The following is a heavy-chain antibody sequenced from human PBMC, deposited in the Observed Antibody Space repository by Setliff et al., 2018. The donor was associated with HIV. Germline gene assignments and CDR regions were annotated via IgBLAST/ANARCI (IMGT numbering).Heavy chain of an antibody. D-gene: IGHD3-3*01. V-gene: IGHV3-23*01. CDR3: ARAPGRFVYNSYFFDY. Sequence: PGGSLRLSCAASGFAFDNYCMTWVRQAPGKGLEWVSGISGTAVTTHYADAVKGRFTISRDNSTNTLYLQMSSLRVEDTALYYCARAPGRFVYNSYFFDYWGQGTLVTVSS. CDR2: ISGTAVTT. J-gene: IGHJ4*02. CDR1: GFAFDNYC.